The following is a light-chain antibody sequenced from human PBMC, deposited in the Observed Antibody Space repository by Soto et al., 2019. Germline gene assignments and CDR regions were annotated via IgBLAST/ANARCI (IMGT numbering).Light chain of an antibody. CDR3: SSRGV. V-gene: IGLV2-14*01. Sequence: QSALTQPASVSGSPGQSITISCTGTSSDVGGYNYVSWYQQHPGKAPKLMIYDVSNRPSGVSNRFSGSKSGNTASLTISGLQAEDEADYYCSSRGVFGGGTKLTVL. J-gene: IGLJ2*01. CDR2: DVS. CDR1: SSDVGGYNY.